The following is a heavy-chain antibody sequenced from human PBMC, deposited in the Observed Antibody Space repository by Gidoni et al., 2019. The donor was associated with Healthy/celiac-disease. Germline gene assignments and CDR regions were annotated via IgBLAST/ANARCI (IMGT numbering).Heavy chain of an antibody. D-gene: IGHD1-7*01. CDR1: EGPFSSYA. V-gene: IGHV1-69*09. CDR2: IIPILGIA. CDR3: AIGTTERFDP. J-gene: IGHJ5*02. Sequence: QVQLVQSGAEVKKPGSSVKVSCKASEGPFSSYAISWVRQAPGQGLEWMGRIIPILGIANYAQKFQGRVTITADKSTSTAYMELSSLRSEDTAVYYCAIGTTERFDPWGQGTLVTISS.